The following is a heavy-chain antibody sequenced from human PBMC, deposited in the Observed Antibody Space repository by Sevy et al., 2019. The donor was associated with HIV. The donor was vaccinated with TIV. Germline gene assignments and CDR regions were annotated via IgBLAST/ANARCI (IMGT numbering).Heavy chain of an antibody. CDR1: GFTYS. CDR2: TSDSSATI. V-gene: IGHV3-48*01. J-gene: IGHJ4*02. CDR3: ASQRGGYERLYYFDS. Sequence: GGSLRLSCVASGFTYSMNWVRQAPGKGLEWVSYTSDSSATIHYADSVKGRFTISRDNAKNSLYLQMNTLRAEDTAVYYCASQRGGYERLYYFDSWGQGTLVTVSS. D-gene: IGHD5-12*01.